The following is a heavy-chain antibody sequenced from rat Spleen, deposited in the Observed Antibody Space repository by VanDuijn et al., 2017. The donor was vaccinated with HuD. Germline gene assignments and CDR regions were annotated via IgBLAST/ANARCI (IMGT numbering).Heavy chain of an antibody. J-gene: IGHJ3*01. D-gene: IGHD1-6*01. CDR1: GFTFNNYG. V-gene: IGHV5S14*01. CDR2: ISTGGTGT. CDR3: ARGGYTTDYFYVGWFAY. Sequence: EVQLVESGGGLVQPGRSLKLSCVASGFTFNNYGMAWVRQTPTKGLAWVASISTGGTGTYYRDSVKGRFTISRNNAKNTQYLQMDSLRSEDTATYYCARGGYTTDYFYVGWFAYWGQGTLVTVSS.